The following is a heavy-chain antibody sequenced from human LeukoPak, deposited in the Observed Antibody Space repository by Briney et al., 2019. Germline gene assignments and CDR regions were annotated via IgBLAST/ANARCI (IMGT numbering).Heavy chain of an antibody. J-gene: IGHJ3*02. CDR3: AKERAGMGADAFDI. CDR2: ISYDGRNE. CDR1: GFTFTNYG. V-gene: IGHV3-30*18. Sequence: QPGRSLRPSCAASGFTFTNYGMHWVRQAPGKGLEWVAMISYDGRNEYYVDSVKGRFTISRDNSKNTLYLQMNSLRAEDTAVYYCAKERAGMGADAFDIWGQGTMVTVSS. D-gene: IGHD1-26*01.